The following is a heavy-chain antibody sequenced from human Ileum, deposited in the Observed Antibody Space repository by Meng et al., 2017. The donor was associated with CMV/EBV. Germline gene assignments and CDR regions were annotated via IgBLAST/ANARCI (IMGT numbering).Heavy chain of an antibody. CDR1: SVSSGSYY. CDR2: IYYSGST. J-gene: IGHJ4*02. V-gene: IGHV4-61*01. D-gene: IGHD1-26*01. CDR3: ARVRRNQIVGASYYFDY. Sequence: SVSSGSYYWCWIRQPPGKGLEWIGYIYYSGSTNYNPSLKSRVTISVDTSKNQFSLKLSSVTAADTAVYYCARVRRNQIVGASYYFDYWGQGTLVTVSS.